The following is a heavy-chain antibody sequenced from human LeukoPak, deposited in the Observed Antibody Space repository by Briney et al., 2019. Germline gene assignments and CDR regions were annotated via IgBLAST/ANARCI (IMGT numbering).Heavy chain of an antibody. Sequence: SQTLSLTCTVSGGSISSGSYYWSRIRQPAGKGLEWIGRIYTSGSTNYNPSLKSRVTISVDTSKNQFSLKLSSVTAADTAVYYCARAAYGSGSYYRAFDYWGQGTLVTVSS. CDR3: ARAAYGSGSYYRAFDY. J-gene: IGHJ4*02. V-gene: IGHV4-61*02. CDR2: IYTSGST. CDR1: GGSISSGSYY. D-gene: IGHD3-10*01.